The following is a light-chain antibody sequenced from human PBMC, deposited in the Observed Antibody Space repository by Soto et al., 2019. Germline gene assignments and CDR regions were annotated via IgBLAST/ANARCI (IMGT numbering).Light chain of an antibody. V-gene: IGLV2-11*01. CDR1: STEVGGYKY. CDR3: CSHAGNYIYV. Sequence: QSVRTHPLSVSWSPGHAVTITCTGISTEVGGYKYVSWYRQYPGKAPKLIFHDISQTPSGVADRFPGSKSGSTASLTISGLRAEDEADYHCCSHAGNYIYVYGSGTKVTXL. CDR2: DIS. J-gene: IGLJ1*01.